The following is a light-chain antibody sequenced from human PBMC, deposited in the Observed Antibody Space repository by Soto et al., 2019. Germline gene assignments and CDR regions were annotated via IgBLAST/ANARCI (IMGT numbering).Light chain of an antibody. Sequence: IQMTHSPSSLSASIGDTITISCRASQNIERYLNWYQQKEGRAPQLLMFAAANLESGVPSRFRGSGSGTDFTLTISSLQPEDFATYYCQQTHSTIHSLGQGTKVDIK. J-gene: IGKJ2*01. CDR2: AAA. CDR1: QNIERY. CDR3: QQTHSTIHS. V-gene: IGKV1-39*01.